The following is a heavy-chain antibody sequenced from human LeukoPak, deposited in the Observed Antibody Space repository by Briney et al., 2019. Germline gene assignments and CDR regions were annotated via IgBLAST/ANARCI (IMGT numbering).Heavy chain of an antibody. Sequence: GGSPRLSCAASGFTFDDYAMHWVRHAPGKGLGWVSGISWNSGGIGYADSVKGRFTISRDNAKNSLYLQMNSLRAEDTALYYCAKDMGGGYYDSSGYHKLYGMDVWGQGTTVTVSS. V-gene: IGHV3-9*01. CDR2: ISWNSGGI. CDR3: AKDMGGGYYDSSGYHKLYGMDV. J-gene: IGHJ6*02. D-gene: IGHD3-22*01. CDR1: GFTFDDYA.